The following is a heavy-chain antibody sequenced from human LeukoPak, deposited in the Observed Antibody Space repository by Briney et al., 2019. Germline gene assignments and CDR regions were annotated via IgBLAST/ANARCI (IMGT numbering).Heavy chain of an antibody. J-gene: IGHJ5*02. D-gene: IGHD3-10*01. Sequence: ASVKVSCKASGYTFTSYAMNWVRQAPGQGLEWMGWMNPNSGNTGYAQKFQGRVTMTRNTSISTAYMELSSLRSEDTAVYYCARRVKYYYALGWSNWFDPWGQGTLVTVSS. CDR1: GYTFTSYA. V-gene: IGHV1-8*02. CDR3: ARRVKYYYALGWSNWFDP. CDR2: MNPNSGNT.